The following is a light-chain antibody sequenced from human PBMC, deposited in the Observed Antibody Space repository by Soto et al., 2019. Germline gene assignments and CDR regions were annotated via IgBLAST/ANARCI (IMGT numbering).Light chain of an antibody. J-gene: IGKJ4*01. CDR2: WAS. CDR3: QQYHSPPRT. Sequence: DIVMTQSPDSLAVSLGEGATINCKSSQSVLYNSNNKNYLAWYQQKPGQPPKLLIYWASTRESGVPDRFSSSGSTTDFTLSISSLHPEDVAIYYCQQYHSPPRTFGGGTKVE. V-gene: IGKV4-1*01. CDR1: QSVLYNSNNKNY.